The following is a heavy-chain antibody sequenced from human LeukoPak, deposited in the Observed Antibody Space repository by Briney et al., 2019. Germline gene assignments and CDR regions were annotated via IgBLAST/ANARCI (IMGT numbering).Heavy chain of an antibody. Sequence: SETLSLTCTVSSGSISSSSYYWGWIRHPPGKGLEWIASIYYSGSTYYNPSLKSRVTISVDTSKNQFSLKLSSVTAADTAVYYCASLPLRFLEWLYAFDIWGQGTMVTVSS. J-gene: IGHJ3*02. V-gene: IGHV4-39*01. CDR3: ASLPLRFLEWLYAFDI. D-gene: IGHD3-3*01. CDR2: IYYSGST. CDR1: SGSISSSSYY.